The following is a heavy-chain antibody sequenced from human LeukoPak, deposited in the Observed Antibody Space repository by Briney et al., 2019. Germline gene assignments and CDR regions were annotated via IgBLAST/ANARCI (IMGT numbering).Heavy chain of an antibody. D-gene: IGHD3-9*01. CDR1: GGSISSSSYY. Sequence: PETLSLTCTVSGGSISSSSYYWGWIRQPPGKGLEWIGSIYYSGSTYYNPSLKSRVTISVDTSKNQFSLKLSSVTAADTAVYYCARSGILTGYYNRAGGASFDYWGQGTLVTVSS. CDR2: IYYSGST. J-gene: IGHJ4*02. CDR3: ARSGILTGYYNRAGGASFDY. V-gene: IGHV4-39*01.